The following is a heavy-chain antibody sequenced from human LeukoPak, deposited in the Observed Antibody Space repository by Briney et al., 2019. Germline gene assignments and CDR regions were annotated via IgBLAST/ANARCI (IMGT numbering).Heavy chain of an antibody. V-gene: IGHV4-59*01. CDR3: ARGRDYGMDV. J-gene: IGHJ6*02. Sequence: SETLSLTCTVSGGSISSYYWSWIRQPPGKGLEWIGYIYYSGSTNYNPSLKSRVTISVDTSKNQFSLKLSSVTAAGTAVYYCARGRDYGMDVWGQGTTVTVSS. CDR2: IYYSGST. CDR1: GGSISSYY.